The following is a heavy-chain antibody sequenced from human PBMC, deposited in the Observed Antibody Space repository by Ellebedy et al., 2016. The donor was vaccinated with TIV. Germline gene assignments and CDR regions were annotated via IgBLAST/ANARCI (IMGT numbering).Heavy chain of an antibody. J-gene: IGHJ5*02. CDR3: ARDHDYIWGSYRKYNWFDP. V-gene: IGHV1-18*01. CDR1: GYTFTSYG. CDR2: ISAYNGNT. D-gene: IGHD3-16*02. Sequence: ASVKVSXXTSGYTFTSYGISWVRQAPGQGLEWMGWISAYNGNTNYAQKFRGRVTMTTETSTRTAYMELRSLRSDDTAVYYCARDHDYIWGSYRKYNWFDPWGQGTLVTVSS.